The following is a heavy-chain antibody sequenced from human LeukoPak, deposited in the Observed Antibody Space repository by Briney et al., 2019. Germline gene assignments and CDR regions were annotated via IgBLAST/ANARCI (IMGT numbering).Heavy chain of an antibody. CDR2: INPSGAT. J-gene: IGHJ4*02. Sequence: SETLSLSCAVYGGSFSGYYWTWIRQPPGKGLEWIGEINPSGATNYNPSLKSRVTISVDTSKNQFSLKVRFLTAADTAVYYCASGGVGNRLGYWGQATLVTVSS. CDR1: GGSFSGYY. V-gene: IGHV4-34*01. CDR3: ASGGVGNRLGY. D-gene: IGHD1-14*01.